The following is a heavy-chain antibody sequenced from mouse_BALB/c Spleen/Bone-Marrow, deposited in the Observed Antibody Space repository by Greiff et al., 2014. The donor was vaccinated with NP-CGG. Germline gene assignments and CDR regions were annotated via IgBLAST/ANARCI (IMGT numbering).Heavy chain of an antibody. D-gene: IGHD1-1*01. Sequence: SGPELVKPGASVKISCTGSGYAFSSSWMNWVKQRPGQGLEWIGRIYPGDGETSSKARLKGEATLTADRSSNTAYMQLSSLTSADSAVYFCARSAYYGSSYGAMDYWGQGTSVTVSS. CDR3: ARSAYYGSSYGAMDY. J-gene: IGHJ4*01. CDR2: IYPGDGET. CDR1: GYAFSSSW. V-gene: IGHV1-82*01.